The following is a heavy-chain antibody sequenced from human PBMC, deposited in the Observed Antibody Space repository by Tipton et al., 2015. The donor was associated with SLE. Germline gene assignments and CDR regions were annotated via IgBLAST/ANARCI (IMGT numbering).Heavy chain of an antibody. J-gene: IGHJ1*01. CDR2: IYTSGST. CDR3: AREAYWAESYFQH. D-gene: IGHD2-21*01. CDR1: GGSISSYY. Sequence: TLSLTCTVSGGSISSYYWSWIRQPAGKGLEWIGRIYTSGSTNYNPSLKSRVTISRDNAKNTLYLQMNSLRAEDTAVYYCAREAYWAESYFQHWGQGTLVTVSS. V-gene: IGHV4-4*07.